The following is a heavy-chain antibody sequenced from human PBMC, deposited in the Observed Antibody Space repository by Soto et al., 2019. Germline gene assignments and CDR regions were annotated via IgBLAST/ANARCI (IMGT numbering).Heavy chain of an antibody. CDR2: ISSGGKTT. J-gene: IGHJ5*02. CDR1: GFTFSSFE. V-gene: IGHV3-48*03. D-gene: IGHD3-22*01. Sequence: VGSLRLSCVASGFTFSSFEMNWVRQAPGKGLEWISYISSGGKTTYYADSVKGRFTISRDNAKNSLYLQMGSLRAEDAAVYYCARNYIIYYDGSRAHYSWGRGTLVTVSS. CDR3: ARNYIIYYDGSRAHYS.